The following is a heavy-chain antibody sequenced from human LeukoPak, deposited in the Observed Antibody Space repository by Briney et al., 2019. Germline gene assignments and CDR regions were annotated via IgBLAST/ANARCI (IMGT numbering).Heavy chain of an antibody. Sequence: ASVKVSCKASGYTFTENYIHWVRQAPGLGLEWMGLINPYTGDANYTEKFQGRVTMTRDTSVSTAYMHLSRLRSDDTAVYYCARGKSGFSPWGQGTPVAVSS. D-gene: IGHD3-22*01. CDR3: ARGKSGFSP. CDR2: INPYTGDA. CDR1: GYTFTENY. V-gene: IGHV1-2*02. J-gene: IGHJ4*02.